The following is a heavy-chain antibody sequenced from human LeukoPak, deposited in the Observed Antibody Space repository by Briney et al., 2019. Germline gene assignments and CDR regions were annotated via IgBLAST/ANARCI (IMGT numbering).Heavy chain of an antibody. V-gene: IGHV3-21*01. Sequence: GGSLRLSCVGSGFMFDTYSMNWVRQAPGKGLEWVSSISSRSGYIYYADSVKGQFTISRDNANNSVYLQMNRLKAEDTAVYYCARVRWGDFSPQRDYWGQGTLITVSS. CDR2: ISSRSGYI. CDR1: GFMFDTYS. CDR3: ARVRWGDFSPQRDY. D-gene: IGHD2-21*02. J-gene: IGHJ4*02.